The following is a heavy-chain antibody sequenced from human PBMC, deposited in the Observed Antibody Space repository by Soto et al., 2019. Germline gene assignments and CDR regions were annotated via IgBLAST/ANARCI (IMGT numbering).Heavy chain of an antibody. Sequence: QVQLVQSGVEVKKPGASVKVSCKASAYTFTSYGISWVRQAPGQGLEWMGWISAYNGNTNYAQKFQGRVTMTTDISTTTAYMELRSLRYDDTAVYFCARDSVPDYSTSSRNKYFHHWGQGTLVTVSS. CDR1: AYTFTSYG. CDR2: ISAYNGNT. D-gene: IGHD6-6*01. J-gene: IGHJ1*01. CDR3: ARDSVPDYSTSSRNKYFHH. V-gene: IGHV1-18*01.